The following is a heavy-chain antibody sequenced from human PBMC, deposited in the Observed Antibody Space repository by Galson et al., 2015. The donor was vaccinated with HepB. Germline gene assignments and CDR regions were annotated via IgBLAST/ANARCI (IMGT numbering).Heavy chain of an antibody. J-gene: IGHJ4*02. CDR3: APDFDQSDH. CDR1: GFTFSDYY. V-gene: IGHV3-11*06. D-gene: IGHD3-9*01. CDR2: ISSSSSYT. Sequence: SLRLSCAASGFTFSDYYMSWIRQAPGKGLEWVSYISSSSSYTNYADSVKGRFTISRDNAKNSLYLQMNSLRAEDTGVYYCAPDFDQSDHWGQGTLVTVSS.